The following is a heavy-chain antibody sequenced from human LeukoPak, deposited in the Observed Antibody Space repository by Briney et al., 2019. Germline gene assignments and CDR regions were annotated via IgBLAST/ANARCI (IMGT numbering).Heavy chain of an antibody. D-gene: IGHD5-12*01. V-gene: IGHV3-66*01. Sequence: GGSLRLSCAASGFTVSSDYMGWVRQAPEKGLEWVSLISSGGSTYYADSLKGRFTVSRDNSKNTLYLQMNSLRAEDTAVYYCGRVGDGYNDNYWGQGTLVTVSS. J-gene: IGHJ4*02. CDR2: ISSGGST. CDR1: GFTVSSDY. CDR3: GRVGDGYNDNY.